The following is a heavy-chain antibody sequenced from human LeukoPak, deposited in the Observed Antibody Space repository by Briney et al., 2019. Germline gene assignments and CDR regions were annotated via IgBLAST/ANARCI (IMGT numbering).Heavy chain of an antibody. CDR2: IYPGDSDT. CDR1: GYSFTNYW. D-gene: IGHD5-18*01. J-gene: IGHJ4*02. V-gene: IGHV5-51*01. Sequence: GESLMISCKGSGYSFTNYWIGWVRQMPGKGLEWMGIIYPGDSDTRYSPSFQGQVTISADKSISTAYLQWSSLKASDIAMYYCARHTAMVPFDYWGQGTLVTVSS. CDR3: ARHTAMVPFDY.